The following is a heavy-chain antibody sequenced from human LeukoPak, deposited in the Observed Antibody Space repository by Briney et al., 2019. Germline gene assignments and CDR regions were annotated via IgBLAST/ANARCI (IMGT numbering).Heavy chain of an antibody. J-gene: IGHJ3*02. CDR1: GYTLSNHA. Sequence: GASVKVSCKGSGYTLSNHAFSWVRQAPGQGLEWMGWISAYNGNTNYAQKLQGRVTMTTDTSTSTAYMELRSLRSDDTAAHYCARDGIAVAGTDAFDIWGQGTMVTVSS. V-gene: IGHV1-18*04. D-gene: IGHD6-19*01. CDR2: ISAYNGNT. CDR3: ARDGIAVAGTDAFDI.